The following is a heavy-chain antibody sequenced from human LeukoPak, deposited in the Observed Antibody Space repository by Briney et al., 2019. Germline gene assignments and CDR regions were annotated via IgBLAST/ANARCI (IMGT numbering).Heavy chain of an antibody. D-gene: IGHD3-10*01. CDR2: IYYSGST. Sequence: SETLSLTCAVYGGTFSGYYWSWIRQPPGKGLEWIGSIYYSGSTYYNPSLKSRVTISVDTSKNQFSLKLSSVTAADTAVYYCARVLLWFGEYYFDYWGQGTLVTVSS. CDR3: ARVLLWFGEYYFDY. J-gene: IGHJ4*02. CDR1: GGTFSGYY. V-gene: IGHV4-34*01.